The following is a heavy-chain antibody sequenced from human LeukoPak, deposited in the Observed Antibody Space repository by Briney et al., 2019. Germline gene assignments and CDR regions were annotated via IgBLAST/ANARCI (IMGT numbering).Heavy chain of an antibody. V-gene: IGHV1-24*01. D-gene: IGHD2-2*01. CDR1: GYTLTELS. CDR3: ATTLLYCSSTSYYLPFDY. J-gene: IGHJ4*02. Sequence: ASVKVSCKVSGYTLTELSMHWVRQAPGKGLEWMGGFDPEDGETIYAQKFQGRVTMTEDTSTDTAYMELSSLRSEDTAVYYCATTLLYCSSTSYYLPFDYWGQGTLVTVSS. CDR2: FDPEDGET.